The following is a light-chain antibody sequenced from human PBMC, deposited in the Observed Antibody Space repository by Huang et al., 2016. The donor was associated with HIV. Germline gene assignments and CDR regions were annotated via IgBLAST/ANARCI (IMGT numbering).Light chain of an antibody. CDR2: GAS. Sequence: EIVMTQSPATLSVSPGERATLSCMASQSVSSNLAWYQQKPGQAPRLLIYGASTRATGIPDRFSGSGSGTEFTLTISSLQSEDFAAYYCQQYNNWPFTFGGGTKVEIK. CDR3: QQYNNWPFT. J-gene: IGKJ4*01. V-gene: IGKV3-15*01. CDR1: QSVSSN.